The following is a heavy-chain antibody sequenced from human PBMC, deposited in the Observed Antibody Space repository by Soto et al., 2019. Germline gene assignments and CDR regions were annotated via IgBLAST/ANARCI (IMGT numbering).Heavy chain of an antibody. CDR2: ISNDGNKK. Sequence: SLRRSCSASVFAFRVYCIHLFLQAPGKGLEWVADISNDGNKKYYTDSLKGLFTISIDNSKNTLYPKMNSLRTEDTALYYCAQAANGGWQLFDNWGQGTLVTVSS. CDR3: AQAANGGWQLFDN. V-gene: IGHV3-30*18. J-gene: IGHJ4*02. CDR1: VFAFRVYC. D-gene: IGHD6-19*01.